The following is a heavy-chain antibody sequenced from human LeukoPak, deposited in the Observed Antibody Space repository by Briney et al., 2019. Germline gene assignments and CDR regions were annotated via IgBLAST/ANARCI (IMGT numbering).Heavy chain of an antibody. D-gene: IGHD3-22*01. Sequence: SETLSLTCTVSGGSISSYYWSWIRQPPGKGLEWIGYIYYSGSTNYNPSLKSRVTISVDTSKNQFSLKLSSVTAADTAVYYCARDQGYYDSSGLDNWFDPWGQGTLVTVSS. J-gene: IGHJ5*02. CDR3: ARDQGYYDSSGLDNWFDP. V-gene: IGHV4-59*01. CDR2: IYYSGST. CDR1: GGSISSYY.